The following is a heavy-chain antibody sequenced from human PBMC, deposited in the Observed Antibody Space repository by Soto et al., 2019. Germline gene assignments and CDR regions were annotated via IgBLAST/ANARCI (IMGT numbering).Heavy chain of an antibody. CDR2: ISGSGGRT. V-gene: IGHV3-23*01. J-gene: IGHJ3*02. Sequence: GGSLRLSCAASGFTFSSYDMSWVRQAPGKGLEWVAAISGSGGRTYYADSVKGRFTISRDNSKNTLYLQMNSLRAEDTAVYYCSRGRSDAFDIWGQGTMVTVSS. CDR1: GFTFSSYD. CDR3: SRGRSDAFDI.